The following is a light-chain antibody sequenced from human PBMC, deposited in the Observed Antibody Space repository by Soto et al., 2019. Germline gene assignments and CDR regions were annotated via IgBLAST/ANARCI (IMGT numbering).Light chain of an antibody. CDR1: QSVGIY. V-gene: IGKV3-11*01. CDR2: DAS. Sequence: ELLLTQSPATLSLSPGEGATLSCRASQSVGIYLAWYQQKPGQAPTLLIYDASKRSTGLPARFSGSGSGTDFTLTISGLEPEDFAIYYCQQRSKWPPIFGQGTKVEI. CDR3: QQRSKWPPI. J-gene: IGKJ1*01.